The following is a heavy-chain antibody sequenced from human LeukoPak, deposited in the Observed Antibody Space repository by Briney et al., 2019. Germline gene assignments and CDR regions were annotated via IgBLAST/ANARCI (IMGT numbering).Heavy chain of an antibody. V-gene: IGHV3-21*01. D-gene: IGHD3-22*01. CDR2: ISSSSSYI. CDR3: ARLYDGSAYHADHFDY. CDR1: GFTFSSYS. J-gene: IGHJ4*02. Sequence: PGGSLRLSCAASGFTFSSYSMNWVRQAPGKGLEWVSSISSSSSYIYYADSVKGRFTISRDNAKNSLYLQMNSLRAEDTAVYYCARLYDGSAYHADHFDYWGQGTLVIVSS.